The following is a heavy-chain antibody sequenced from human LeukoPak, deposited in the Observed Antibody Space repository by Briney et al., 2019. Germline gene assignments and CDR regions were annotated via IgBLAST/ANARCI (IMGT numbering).Heavy chain of an antibody. CDR2: IRSKANSYAT. Sequence: GGSLRLSCAASGFTFSGSAMHWVRQASGKGLEWVGRIRSKANSYATAYAASVKGRFTISRDDSKNTAYLQMNSLKTEDTAVYYCTRLAVDTAMVTIDYWGQGTLVTGSS. CDR1: GFTFSGSA. CDR3: TRLAVDTAMVTIDY. D-gene: IGHD5-18*01. V-gene: IGHV3-73*01. J-gene: IGHJ4*02.